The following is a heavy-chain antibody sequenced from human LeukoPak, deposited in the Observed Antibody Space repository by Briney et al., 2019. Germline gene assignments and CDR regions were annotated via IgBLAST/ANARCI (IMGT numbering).Heavy chain of an antibody. CDR2: IYYTGGS. CDR1: GGSVSSSTYY. V-gene: IGHV4-39*01. D-gene: IGHD3-9*01. CDR3: ARLSKGRYFDYIFDF. J-gene: IGHJ4*02. Sequence: SSETLSLTCAVSGGSVSSSTYYWGWIRQPPGKGLEWIGNIYYTGGSYYNPSLKSRVTMSVDTSKNQFSLKMNSVTAADTAVYYCARLSKGRYFDYIFDFWGQGTLLTVSS.